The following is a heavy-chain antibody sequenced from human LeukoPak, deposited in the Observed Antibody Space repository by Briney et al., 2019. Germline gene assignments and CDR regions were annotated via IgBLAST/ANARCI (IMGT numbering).Heavy chain of an antibody. CDR1: GFTFSSYA. V-gene: IGHV3-23*01. D-gene: IGHD2-21*02. CDR3: AKESGVVVTAPLDY. Sequence: PGGSLRPSCAASGFTFSSYAMSWVRQAPGKGLEWVSAISGSGGSTYYADSVKGRFTISRDSSKNTLYLQMNSLRAEDTAVYYCAKESGVVVTAPLDYWGQGTLVTVSS. J-gene: IGHJ4*02. CDR2: ISGSGGST.